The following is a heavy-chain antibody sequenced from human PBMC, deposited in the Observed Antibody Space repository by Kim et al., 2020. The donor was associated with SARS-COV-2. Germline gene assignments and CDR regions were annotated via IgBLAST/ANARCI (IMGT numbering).Heavy chain of an antibody. Sequence: GGSLRLSCAASGFTFDDYAMHWVRQAPGKGLEWVSLISWDGGNTYYADSVKGRFTISRDNSKNSLYLQMNSLRAEDTAFYYCAKGTSGSLFDYWGQGTLV. CDR2: ISWDGGNT. CDR1: GFTFDDYA. CDR3: AKGTSGSLFDY. J-gene: IGHJ4*02. D-gene: IGHD3-10*01. V-gene: IGHV3-43D*03.